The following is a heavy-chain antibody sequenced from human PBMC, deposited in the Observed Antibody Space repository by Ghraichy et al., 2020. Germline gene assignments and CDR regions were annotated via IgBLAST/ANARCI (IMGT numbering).Heavy chain of an antibody. Sequence: GGSLRLSCAASGFTVSNNYMDWVRQAPGKGLEWVSVIYYGGNIKYADSVKGRFTISRDSSKNTLYLQMSDLRVEDTAMYYCARDRLGDGALDIWGQGTMVTVSS. CDR1: GFTVSNNY. V-gene: IGHV3-53*01. CDR3: ARDRLGDGALDI. CDR2: IYYGGNI. J-gene: IGHJ3*02. D-gene: IGHD3-10*01.